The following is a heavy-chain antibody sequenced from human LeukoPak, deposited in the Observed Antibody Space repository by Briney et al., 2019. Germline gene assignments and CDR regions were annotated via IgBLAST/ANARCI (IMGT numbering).Heavy chain of an antibody. D-gene: IGHD3-22*01. V-gene: IGHV4-34*01. CDR2: INHSGST. CDR1: GGSFSGYY. J-gene: IGHJ3*02. CDR3: ARVFYDSSGYYAFDI. Sequence: SETLSLTCAVYGGSFSGYYWSWIRQPPGKGLEWIGEINHSGSTNYNPSLKSRVTISVDTSKNQFSLKLSSVTAADTAVYYCARVFYDSSGYYAFDIWGQGTMVTVSS.